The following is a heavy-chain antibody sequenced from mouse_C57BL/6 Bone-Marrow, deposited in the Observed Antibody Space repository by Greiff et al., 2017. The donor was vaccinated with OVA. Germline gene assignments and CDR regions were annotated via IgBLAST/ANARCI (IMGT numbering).Heavy chain of an antibody. CDR1: GFTFSSYA. V-gene: IGHV5-4*03. CDR3: ASVCYGNPFAY. D-gene: IGHD2-1*01. CDR2: IRAGGSYT. J-gene: IGHJ3*01. Sequence: EVKLVESGGGLVKPGGSLKLSCAASGFTFSSYAMPWVSQTPEKRLEWVATIRAGGSYTNYPANVKGRFTISRDNAKNHLNLQMSHLKSEDTAMYYYASVCYGNPFAYWGQGTLVTVSA.